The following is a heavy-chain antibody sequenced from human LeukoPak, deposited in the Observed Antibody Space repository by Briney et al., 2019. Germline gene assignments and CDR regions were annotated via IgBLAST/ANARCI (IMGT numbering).Heavy chain of an antibody. D-gene: IGHD3-22*01. J-gene: IGHJ4*02. CDR1: GFTFSSYW. V-gene: IGHV3-7*01. Sequence: PGGSLRLSCAASGFTFSSYWMSRVRQAPGKGLEGVANIKQDGSEKSYVDSVKGRFTISRDNAKNSLYLQMNSLRAEDTAVYYCARDLRYYYDSSGNFDYWGQGTLVTVSS. CDR2: IKQDGSEK. CDR3: ARDLRYYYDSSGNFDY.